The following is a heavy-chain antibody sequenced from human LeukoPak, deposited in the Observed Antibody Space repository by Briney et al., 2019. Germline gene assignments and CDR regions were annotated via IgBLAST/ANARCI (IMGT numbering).Heavy chain of an antibody. CDR2: IGPSGGTI. D-gene: IGHD2-2*01. Sequence: GGSLRLSCAASGFTSSDYYMSWIRQVPGKGLEWISYIGPSGGTIYYADSVKGRFTISRDYAKNSLYLQMNSLRAEDTAVYYCASRYCSRTSCYYAEYFQHWGQGTLVTVSS. J-gene: IGHJ1*01. CDR3: ASRYCSRTSCYYAEYFQH. CDR1: GFTSSDYY. V-gene: IGHV3-11*04.